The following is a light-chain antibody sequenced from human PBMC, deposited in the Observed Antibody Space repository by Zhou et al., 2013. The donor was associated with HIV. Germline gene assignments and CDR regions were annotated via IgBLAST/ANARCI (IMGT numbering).Light chain of an antibody. Sequence: EIVLTQSPGTLSLSPGERATLSCRASQSISGSYLAWYQQQPGQAPRLLIYGASSRAAGSPDRFSGSGSGTDFTLTISRLEPQDFAVYYCQQCGSSPLTFGQGTKLEIK. CDR2: GAS. CDR3: QQCGSSPLT. CDR1: QSISGSY. V-gene: IGKV3-20*01. J-gene: IGKJ2*01.